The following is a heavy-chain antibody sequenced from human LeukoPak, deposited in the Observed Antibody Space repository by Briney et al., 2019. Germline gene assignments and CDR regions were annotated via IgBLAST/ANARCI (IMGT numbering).Heavy chain of an antibody. Sequence: GGSLRLSCAASGFTFSNYAMSWVRQAPGKGLEWVAVLLYDGSTKYYADSVKGRFTISRDNSKNTLYLQMNSLRAEDSAVYYCARDVDCSGGTCYSDGFDNWGQGTLVTVSS. CDR1: GFTFSNYA. D-gene: IGHD2-15*01. V-gene: IGHV3-30*04. CDR2: LLYDGSTK. J-gene: IGHJ4*02. CDR3: ARDVDCSGGTCYSDGFDN.